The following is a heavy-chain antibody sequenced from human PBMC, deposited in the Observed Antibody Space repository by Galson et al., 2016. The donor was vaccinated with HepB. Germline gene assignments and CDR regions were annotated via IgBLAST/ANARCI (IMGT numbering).Heavy chain of an antibody. CDR2: INEGGSTT. V-gene: IGHV3-74*01. D-gene: IGHD1-26*01. CDR3: ARDLAGAFDY. CDR1: GSTFSNFW. J-gene: IGHJ4*02. Sequence: SLRLSCAASGSTFSNFWMHWVRQAPGKGLVWVSRINEGGSTTSYADSVKGRFTISRDNAQNTLFLQMNSLRAEDTGVYYCARDLAGAFDYWGQGTLVTVSS.